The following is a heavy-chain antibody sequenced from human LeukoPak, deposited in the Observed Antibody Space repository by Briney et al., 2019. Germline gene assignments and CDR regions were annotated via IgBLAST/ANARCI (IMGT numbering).Heavy chain of an antibody. CDR2: ILYDGSQK. CDR3: ARTLGLFGLDY. Sequence: GRSLRLSCVVSGFTFRSYGMHSARQAPSNGMELVEIILYDGSQKYYADSVKCRFTLSRDNSTNTLYLQMNSLRAEDTAVYYCARTLGLFGLDYWGQGTLVTVSS. V-gene: IGHV3-33*01. J-gene: IGHJ4*02. CDR1: GFTFRSYG. D-gene: IGHD3/OR15-3a*01.